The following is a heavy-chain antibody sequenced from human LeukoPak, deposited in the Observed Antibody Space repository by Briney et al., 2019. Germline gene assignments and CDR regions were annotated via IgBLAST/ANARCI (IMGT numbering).Heavy chain of an antibody. Sequence: GGSLRLSCAASGFTFSSYAMHWVRQAPGKGLEWVAVISYDGSNKYYADSVKGRFTISRDNSKNTLYLQMNSLRAEDTAVYYCARDFRSSGYRGSWGQGTLVTFSS. D-gene: IGHD5-12*01. V-gene: IGHV3-30*04. CDR1: GFTFSSYA. J-gene: IGHJ4*02. CDR2: ISYDGSNK. CDR3: ARDFRSSGYRGS.